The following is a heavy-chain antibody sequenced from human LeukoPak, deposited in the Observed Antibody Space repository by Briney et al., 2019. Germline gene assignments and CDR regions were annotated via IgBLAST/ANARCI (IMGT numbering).Heavy chain of an antibody. Sequence: PSETLSLTCRVSGGSVSSSYWGWIRQPAGKGLEWMGRLYNSGNANYKPALKGRVIMSLDTSKNQFSLKLSSVTAADTAVYYCARVTGYMIEDYFDYWGQGTLVTVSS. CDR2: LYNSGNA. J-gene: IGHJ4*02. CDR1: GGSVSSSY. D-gene: IGHD3-22*01. V-gene: IGHV4-4*07. CDR3: ARVTGYMIEDYFDY.